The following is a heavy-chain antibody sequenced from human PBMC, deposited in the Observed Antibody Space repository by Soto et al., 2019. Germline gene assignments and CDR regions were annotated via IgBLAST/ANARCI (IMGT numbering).Heavy chain of an antibody. J-gene: IGHJ4*02. V-gene: IGHV3-23*01. CDR3: AHGRWIQLPLG. CDR2: ISGSGGST. Sequence: EVQLLESGGGLVQPGGSLRLSCAASGFTFSSYVMNWVRQAPGKGLEWVSAISGSGGSTYYADSVKGRFTISRDNSKNTLYLQMNSLRAEDTAVYYCAHGRWIQLPLGWGQGTLVTVSS. D-gene: IGHD5-18*01. CDR1: GFTFSSYV.